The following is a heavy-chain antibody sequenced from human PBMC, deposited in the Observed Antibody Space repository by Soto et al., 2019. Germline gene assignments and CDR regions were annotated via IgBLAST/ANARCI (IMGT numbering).Heavy chain of an antibody. V-gene: IGHV3-48*03. CDR1: GFTFSSYE. Sequence: GGSLRLSCAASGFTFSSYEMNWVRQAPGKGLEWVSYISSSGSTIYYADSVKGRFTISRDNAKNSLYLQMNSLRAEDTAVYYCASTSSSSESGYSSSWYPLEPFDIWRQGTMVTVPS. J-gene: IGHJ3*02. CDR2: ISSSGSTI. D-gene: IGHD6-13*01. CDR3: ASTSSSSESGYSSSWYPLEPFDI.